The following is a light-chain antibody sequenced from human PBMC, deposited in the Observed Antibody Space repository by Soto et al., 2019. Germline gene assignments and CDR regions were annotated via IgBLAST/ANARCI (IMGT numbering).Light chain of an antibody. CDR3: QQYGSSSWT. Sequence: EMGVAQSAGTLSLSPGERATLSCRASQSVSSSYLAWYQQKPGQAPRLLIYGASSRATGIPDRFSGSGSGTDFTLTISRLEPEDFAVYYCQQYGSSSWTFGQGTKVDIK. J-gene: IGKJ1*01. CDR2: GAS. CDR1: QSVSSSY. V-gene: IGKV3-20*01.